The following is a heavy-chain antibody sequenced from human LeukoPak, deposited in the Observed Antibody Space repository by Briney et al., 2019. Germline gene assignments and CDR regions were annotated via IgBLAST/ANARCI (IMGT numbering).Heavy chain of an antibody. Sequence: GGSLRLSCATSGFSLIDHSMNWVRQAPGKGLEWISFITGSSGSINYADSVKGRFTISRDNSKNTLYLQMNSLRAEDTAVYYCAKSSGWASYYFDYWGQGTLVTVSS. V-gene: IGHV3-48*01. CDR2: ITGSSGSI. D-gene: IGHD6-19*01. CDR3: AKSSGWASYYFDY. J-gene: IGHJ4*02. CDR1: GFSLIDHS.